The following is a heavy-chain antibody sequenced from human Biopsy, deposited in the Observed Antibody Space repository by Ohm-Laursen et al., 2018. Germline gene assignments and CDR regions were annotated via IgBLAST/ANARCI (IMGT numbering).Heavy chain of an antibody. V-gene: IGHV4-39*01. Sequence: SETLSLTYTVSGGSVSSNTNYWAWIRQPPGKGLEWIGSIFYSGIIYYNPSLKSRVSISVDTSKNQFSLNLNSVTAADTAVYYCARHPTGFWFDPWGQGTLVSVSS. CDR1: GGSVSSNTNY. CDR2: IFYSGII. J-gene: IGHJ5*02. CDR3: ARHPTGFWFDP.